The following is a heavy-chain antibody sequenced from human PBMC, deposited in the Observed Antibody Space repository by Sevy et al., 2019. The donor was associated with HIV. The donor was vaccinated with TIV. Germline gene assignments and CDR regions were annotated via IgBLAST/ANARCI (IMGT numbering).Heavy chain of an antibody. V-gene: IGHV3-33*03. Sequence: GGSLRLSCEASGFSFHAFGMHWVRQAPGKGLEWVGLISPDGHNQNYAAFVKGRFTISRDNSKNTLYLHMTGLTGDDTTMYSCTKESLLWTYLRGDFDHWGQGTQVTVSS. D-gene: IGHD3-10*02. CDR1: GFSFHAFG. CDR3: TKESLLWTYLRGDFDH. J-gene: IGHJ4*02. CDR2: ISPDGHNQ.